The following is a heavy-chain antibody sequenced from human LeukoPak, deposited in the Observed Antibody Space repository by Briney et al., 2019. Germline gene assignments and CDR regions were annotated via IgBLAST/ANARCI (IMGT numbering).Heavy chain of an antibody. Sequence: SQTLSLTCTVSGGSISSGSYYWSWIRQPAGKGLEWIGRIYTSGSTHYNPSLKSRVTISMDTSKNQFSLRLSSVTAADTAVYYCARDADYDTLTGYSGFDYWGQGTLVPVSS. CDR1: GGSISSGSYY. CDR3: ARDADYDTLTGYSGFDY. CDR2: IYTSGST. J-gene: IGHJ4*02. V-gene: IGHV4-61*02. D-gene: IGHD3-9*01.